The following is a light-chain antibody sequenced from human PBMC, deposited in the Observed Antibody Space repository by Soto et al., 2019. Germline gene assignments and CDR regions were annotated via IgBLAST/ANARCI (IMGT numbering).Light chain of an antibody. CDR3: EQYCSSPYT. J-gene: IGKJ2*01. CDR2: GAS. V-gene: IGKV3-20*01. CDR1: QSVRNSY. Sequence: EILLTQSPGTLSLSPGERATLSCRASQSVRNSYLAWYQQKPGQAPRLLIYGASGRATGIPDRFSGSGSGTDFTLTISRRQPEDFAVDYCEQYCSSPYTVGQGTKLEI.